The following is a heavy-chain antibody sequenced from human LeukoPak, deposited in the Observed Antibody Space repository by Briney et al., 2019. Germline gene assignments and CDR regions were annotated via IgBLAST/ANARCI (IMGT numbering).Heavy chain of an antibody. V-gene: IGHV4-38-2*01. CDR2: IYHSGST. CDR3: ARGSRQLVRWFDP. J-gene: IGHJ5*02. D-gene: IGHD6-13*01. Sequence: SETLSLTCAVSGYSISSGYYWGWIRQPPGKGLEWIGSIYHSGSTYYNPSLKSRVTISVDTSKNQFSLKLNSVTAADTAVYYCARGSRQLVRWFDPWGQGTLVTVSS. CDR1: GYSISSGYY.